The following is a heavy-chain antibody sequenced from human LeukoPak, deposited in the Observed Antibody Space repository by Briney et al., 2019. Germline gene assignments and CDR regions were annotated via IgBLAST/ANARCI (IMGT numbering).Heavy chain of an antibody. V-gene: IGHV3-30*18. CDR3: AKGGPTVFGSSSLSQNGYFDY. CDR1: GFTFSSYA. J-gene: IGHJ4*02. CDR2: ISYDGSIK. D-gene: IGHD3-3*01. Sequence: PGRSLRLSCAASGFTFSSYAMHWVRQAPGKGLEWAAIISYDGSIKYYADSVKGRFTISRDNSKNTLFLQMNSLITEDTAVYYCAKGGPTVFGSSSLSQNGYFDYWGQGTLLTVSS.